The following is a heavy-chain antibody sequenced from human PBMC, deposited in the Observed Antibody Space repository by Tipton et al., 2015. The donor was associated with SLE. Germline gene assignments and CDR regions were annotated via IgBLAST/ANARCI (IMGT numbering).Heavy chain of an antibody. CDR3: ARDEYRYDATGYHLLGHFDY. J-gene: IGHJ4*02. CDR2: IYYTGST. Sequence: TLSLTCTVSGDSISIGGYYWSWIRQHPGKGLEWIGYIYYTGSTYYNPSLMSRVTISVDTSKNQFSLKLSSVTAADTAVYYCARDEYRYDATGYHLLGHFDYWGQGTLVTVSS. CDR1: GDSISIGGYY. V-gene: IGHV4-31*03. D-gene: IGHD3-22*01.